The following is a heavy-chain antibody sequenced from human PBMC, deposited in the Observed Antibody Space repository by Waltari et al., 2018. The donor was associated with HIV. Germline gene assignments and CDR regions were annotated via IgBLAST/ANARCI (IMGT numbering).Heavy chain of an antibody. Sequence: EVQLEESGGGLVQPGGSLRLSCAVSGFTFRSYWMSWVRQAQGKGREWVANIKQDGSEKHYVDSVKGRFTISRDNAKKSLYLQMNSLRAEDTAVYYCARMGLMVYAIGAFDIWGQGTMVTVSS. V-gene: IGHV3-7*01. CDR1: GFTFRSYW. D-gene: IGHD2-8*01. CDR2: IKQDGSEK. J-gene: IGHJ3*02. CDR3: ARMGLMVYAIGAFDI.